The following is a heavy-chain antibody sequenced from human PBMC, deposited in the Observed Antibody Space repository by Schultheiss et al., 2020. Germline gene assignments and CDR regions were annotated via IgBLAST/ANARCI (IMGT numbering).Heavy chain of an antibody. CDR3: AKDYDYGDRKPYYFDY. CDR1: GFTFSSYW. Sequence: GGSLRLSCAASGFTFSSYWMHWVRQAPGKGLVWVSRINSDGSSTSYADSVKGRFTISRDNAKNTLYLQMNSLRDEDTAVYYCAKDYDYGDRKPYYFDYWGQGTLVTVSS. V-gene: IGHV3-74*01. D-gene: IGHD4-17*01. CDR2: INSDGSST. J-gene: IGHJ4*02.